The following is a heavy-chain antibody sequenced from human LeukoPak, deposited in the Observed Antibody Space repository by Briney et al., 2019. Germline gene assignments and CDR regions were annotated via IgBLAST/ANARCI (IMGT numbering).Heavy chain of an antibody. CDR3: AREITGMIGPTDY. J-gene: IGHJ4*02. CDR2: INPNSGDT. Sequence: ASVKVSCKASGYTFSGYYVHWVRQAPGQGIEWMGWINPNSGDTNYAQKFQGRVTMTRDTSISTAYMELSRLTSADTAVYYCAREITGMIGPTDYWGQGTLVTVSS. CDR1: GYTFSGYY. D-gene: IGHD1-20*01. V-gene: IGHV1-2*02.